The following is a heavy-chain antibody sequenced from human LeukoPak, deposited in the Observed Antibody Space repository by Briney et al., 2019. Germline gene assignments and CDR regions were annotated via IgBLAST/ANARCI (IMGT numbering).Heavy chain of an antibody. J-gene: IGHJ4*02. CDR3: ARGPPLDTGAVTYYFDY. CDR2: INHSGST. Sequence: SETLSLTCAVYGGSFSGYYWSWIRQPPGKGLEWIGEINHSGSTNYNPSLKSRVTISVDTSKNQFSLKLSSVTAADTAVYYCARGPPLDTGAVTYYFDYWGQGTLVTVSS. D-gene: IGHD1-26*01. V-gene: IGHV4-34*01. CDR1: GGSFSGYY.